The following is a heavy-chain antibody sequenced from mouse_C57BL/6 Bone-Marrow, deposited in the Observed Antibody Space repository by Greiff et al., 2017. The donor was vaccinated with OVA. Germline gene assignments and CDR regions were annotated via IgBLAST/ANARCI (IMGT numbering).Heavy chain of an antibody. CDR1: GFTFSSYG. CDR3: ARHHYYGSSYWYFDV. V-gene: IGHV5-6*01. J-gene: IGHJ1*03. CDR2: ISSGGSYT. Sequence: EVKLVESGGDLVKPGGSLKLSCAASGFTFSSYGMSWVRQTPDKRLEWVATISSGGSYTYYPDSVKGRFTISRDTAKNTLYLQMSSLKSEDTAMYYCARHHYYGSSYWYFDVWGTGTTVTVSS. D-gene: IGHD1-1*01.